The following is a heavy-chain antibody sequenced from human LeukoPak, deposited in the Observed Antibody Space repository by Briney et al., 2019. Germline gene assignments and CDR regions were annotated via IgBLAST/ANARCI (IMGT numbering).Heavy chain of an antibody. V-gene: IGHV4-61*05. J-gene: IGHJ6*02. Sequence: SETLSLTCTVSGGSISSSSYYWGWLRQPPGTGLEWIGYIYYSGSTNYNPSLKSRVTISVDTSKNQFSLKLSSVTAADTAVYYCARTAKEAVDVWGQGTTVTVSS. CDR1: GGSISSSSYY. CDR2: IYYSGST. CDR3: ARTAKEAVDV.